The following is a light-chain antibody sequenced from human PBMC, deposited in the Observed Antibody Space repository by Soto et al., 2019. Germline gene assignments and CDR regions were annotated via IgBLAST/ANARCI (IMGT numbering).Light chain of an antibody. CDR1: QSVSSN. CDR2: GAS. V-gene: IGKV3-15*01. J-gene: IGKJ1*01. Sequence: EIVMTQSPDTLSVYPGKRVILYCRASQSVSSNLAWYQQKPGQAPRLLIYGASTRATGFPDRFSGSGSGTEFTLTISRLQSEDFAVYYCQQYTNWPLTFGQGTKVDIK. CDR3: QQYTNWPLT.